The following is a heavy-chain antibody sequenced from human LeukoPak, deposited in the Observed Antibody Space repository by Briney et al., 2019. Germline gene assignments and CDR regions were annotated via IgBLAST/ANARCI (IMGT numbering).Heavy chain of an antibody. CDR2: TGGGACAP. J-gene: IGHJ3*02. Sequence: LACAPPAFTFNSHAMHCLLLAPGHVLPRVSHTGGGACAPYYPDSVKGRFTIARADSKNMMYLRMNNLEAEDTAIDYCAKAFFMKNGIFDAFDIWGQGAMVTVSS. V-gene: IGHV3-23*01. D-gene: IGHD2/OR15-2a*01. CDR1: AFTFNSHA. CDR3: AKAFFMKNGIFDAFDI.